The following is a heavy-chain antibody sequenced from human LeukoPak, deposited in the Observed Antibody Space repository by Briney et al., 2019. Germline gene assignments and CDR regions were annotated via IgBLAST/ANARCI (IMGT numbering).Heavy chain of an antibody. D-gene: IGHD3-3*01. CDR3: AKDPPLLRFLDPTGYFDY. V-gene: IGHV3-23*01. CDR2: ISGSGGST. Sequence: PGGSLRLSCTVSGISIDDYTMSWFRQAPGKGLEWVSAISGSGGSTYYADSVKGRFTISRDNSKNTLYLQMNSLRAEDTAVYYCAKDPPLLRFLDPTGYFDYWGQGTLVTVSS. J-gene: IGHJ4*02. CDR1: GISIDDYT.